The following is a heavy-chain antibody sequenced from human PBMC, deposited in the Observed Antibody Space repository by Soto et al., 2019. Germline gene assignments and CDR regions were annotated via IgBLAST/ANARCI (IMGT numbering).Heavy chain of an antibody. J-gene: IGHJ4*02. CDR1: GGSFSGYY. Sequence: QVQLQQWGAGLLKPSETLSLTCAVYGGSFSGYYWSWIRQPPGKGLEWIGEINHSGSTNYNPSLKRRVTVSVDTSKNQFSLKLSSVTAADTAVYYCARGTRLGELAPWFDYWGQGTLVTVSS. CDR3: ARGTRLGELAPWFDY. D-gene: IGHD3-16*01. V-gene: IGHV4-34*01. CDR2: INHSGST.